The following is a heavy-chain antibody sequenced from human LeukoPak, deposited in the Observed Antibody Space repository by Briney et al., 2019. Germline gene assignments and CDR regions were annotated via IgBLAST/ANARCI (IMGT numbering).Heavy chain of an antibody. V-gene: IGHV4-39*01. CDR3: ARLGSSFLFDY. Sequence: SETLSLTCTVSGGSISSSSYYWGWIRQPPGEGLEWIGSIYYSGSTYYNPSLKSRVTISVDTSKNQFSLKLSSVTAADTAVYYCARLGSSFLFDYWGQGTLVTVSS. CDR1: GGSISSSSYY. CDR2: IYYSGST. D-gene: IGHD6-13*01. J-gene: IGHJ4*02.